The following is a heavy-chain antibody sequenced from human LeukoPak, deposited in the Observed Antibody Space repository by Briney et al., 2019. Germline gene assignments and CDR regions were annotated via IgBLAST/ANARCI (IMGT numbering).Heavy chain of an antibody. Sequence: GGSLRLSCAASGFTFSSYWMTWVRQAPGKGLEWVANIKKDGSDQYYGDSVKGRFTISRDNSKNTVYLQMTSLRTEDTAVYYCAKDQIGWAPGYVSGPLDQWGQGTLVTVSS. D-gene: IGHD6-19*01. J-gene: IGHJ4*02. CDR2: IKKDGSDQ. CDR1: GFTFSSYW. V-gene: IGHV3-7*01. CDR3: AKDQIGWAPGYVSGPLDQ.